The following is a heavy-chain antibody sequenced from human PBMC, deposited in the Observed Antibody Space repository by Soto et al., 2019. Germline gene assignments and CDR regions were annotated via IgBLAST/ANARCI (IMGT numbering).Heavy chain of an antibody. CDR3: ARAGENSSSWYVPFDY. J-gene: IGHJ4*02. CDR1: GFTVSSNY. Sequence: GGSLRLSCAASGFTVSSNYMSWVRQAPGKGLEWVSVIYSGGSTYYADSVEGRFTISRDNSKNTLYLQMNSLRAEDTAVYYCARAGENSSSWYVPFDYWGQGTLVTVSS. CDR2: IYSGGST. V-gene: IGHV3-53*01. D-gene: IGHD6-13*01.